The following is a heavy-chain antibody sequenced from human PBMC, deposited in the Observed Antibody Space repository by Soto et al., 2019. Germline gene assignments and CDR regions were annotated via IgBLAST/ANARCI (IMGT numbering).Heavy chain of an antibody. Sequence: EVQLLESGGGLVQPGGSLRLSCAASGFTFSSYAMSWVRQAPGKGLEWVSAISGSGDSTYYADSVKGRFTISRDNSKNTQYLQMTSLRAEVTAVYYCAKSTVGWYFDLWGRGTLVTVSS. J-gene: IGHJ2*01. CDR1: GFTFSSYA. CDR2: ISGSGDST. D-gene: IGHD4-17*01. CDR3: AKSTVGWYFDL. V-gene: IGHV3-23*01.